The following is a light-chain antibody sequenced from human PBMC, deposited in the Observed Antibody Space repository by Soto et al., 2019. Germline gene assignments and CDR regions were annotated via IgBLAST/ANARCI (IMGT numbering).Light chain of an antibody. V-gene: IGKV1-9*01. Sequence: DIQLTQSPSFLSASVGDRVTITCRASQGISSYLAWYQQKPGKAPKLLIYAASTLQSGVPSRFSGSGSGTEFTLTITSLQPDDFGTYYCQQYNNMWTFGQGTKVDIK. J-gene: IGKJ1*01. CDR2: AAS. CDR3: QQYNNMWT. CDR1: QGISSY.